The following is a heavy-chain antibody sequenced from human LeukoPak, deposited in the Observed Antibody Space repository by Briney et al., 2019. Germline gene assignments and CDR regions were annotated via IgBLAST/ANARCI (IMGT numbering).Heavy chain of an antibody. CDR2: ISYDGSNE. CDR1: GFTFSTYG. D-gene: IGHD2-21*02. CDR3: ARDLDGDCAFDY. J-gene: IGHJ4*02. V-gene: IGHV3-30*03. Sequence: GGSLRLSCAASGFTFSTYGMHWVRQAPGKGLEWVAVISYDGSNEYFVDSVKGRFTISRDNSKNTLYLQMNSLRAEDTAVYYCARDLDGDCAFDYWGQGTLVTVSS.